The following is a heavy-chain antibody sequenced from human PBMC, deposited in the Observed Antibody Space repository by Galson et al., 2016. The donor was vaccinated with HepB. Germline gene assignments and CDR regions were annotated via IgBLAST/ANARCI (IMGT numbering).Heavy chain of an antibody. V-gene: IGHV3-23*01. CDR1: GFTFSNYP. J-gene: IGHJ6*02. Sequence: SLRLSCAASGFTFSNYPMNWVRQAPGKGLQWVSTIAARSDGSYYEDSVRGRFTISRDNSKNTLSLQMNNLRDDDTAVYYCARDGGQQVVRWERLRKVYYYYPMDVWGQGTTVTVSS. CDR2: IAARSDGS. CDR3: ARDGGQQVVRWERLRKVYYYYPMDV. D-gene: IGHD6-13*01.